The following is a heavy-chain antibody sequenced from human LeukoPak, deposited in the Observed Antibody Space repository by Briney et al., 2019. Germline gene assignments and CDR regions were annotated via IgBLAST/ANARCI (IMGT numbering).Heavy chain of an antibody. Sequence: GASVKVSCKASGYTFTSYYMHWVRQAPGQGLEWMGIINPSGGSTSYAQKFQGRVTITRNTSINTAYMELSSLRSEDTAVFYCARGPARDYYASGSSWFDPWGQGTLVTVSS. CDR2: INPSGGST. J-gene: IGHJ5*02. D-gene: IGHD3-10*01. CDR1: GYTFTSYY. CDR3: ARGPARDYYASGSSWFDP. V-gene: IGHV1-46*01.